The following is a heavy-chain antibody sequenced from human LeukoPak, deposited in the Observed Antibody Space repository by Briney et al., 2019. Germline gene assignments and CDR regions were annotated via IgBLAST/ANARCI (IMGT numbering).Heavy chain of an antibody. D-gene: IGHD2-2*01. J-gene: IGHJ6*03. Sequence: SETLSLTCTVSGGSISSSSYYWGWIRQPPGKGLEWIGSIYYSGSTNYNPSLKSRVTISVDTSKNQFSLKLSSVTAADTAVYYCARVAVVVPAAMYNYYYMDVWGKGTTVTISS. CDR1: GGSISSSSYY. CDR2: IYYSGST. CDR3: ARVAVVVPAAMYNYYYMDV. V-gene: IGHV4-39*07.